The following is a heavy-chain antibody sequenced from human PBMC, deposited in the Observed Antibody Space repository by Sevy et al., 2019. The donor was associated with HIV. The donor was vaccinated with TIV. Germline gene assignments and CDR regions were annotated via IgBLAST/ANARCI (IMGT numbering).Heavy chain of an antibody. D-gene: IGHD5-18*01. CDR3: ATTTRGYSYDSFPDSFEI. J-gene: IGHJ3*02. CDR1: GYTFTGYY. Sequence: ASVKVSCKASGYTFTGYYIHWVRQAPGQGLEWMGWINPNIGDTNYEQNFQGRVTMTRDTSINTAYMDLRRLKSDDTAVYYCATTTRGYSYDSFPDSFEIWGQGTMVTVSS. CDR2: INPNIGDT. V-gene: IGHV1-2*02.